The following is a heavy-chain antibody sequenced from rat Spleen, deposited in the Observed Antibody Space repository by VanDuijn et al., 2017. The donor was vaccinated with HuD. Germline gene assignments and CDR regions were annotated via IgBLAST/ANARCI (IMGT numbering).Heavy chain of an antibody. D-gene: IGHD4-3*01. CDR3: ARHNSGYGVMDA. V-gene: IGHV5-7*01. CDR2: ITNDGTST. J-gene: IGHJ4*01. CDR1: GFAFSDYA. Sequence: EVQLVESGGGLVQPGRSLKLSCAASGFAFSDYAMAWVRQAPGKGLEWVTTITNDGTSTYYRDSVKGRFSISRDNAKSTLYLQMDSLRSEDTATYYCARHNSGYGVMDAWGQGASVTVSS.